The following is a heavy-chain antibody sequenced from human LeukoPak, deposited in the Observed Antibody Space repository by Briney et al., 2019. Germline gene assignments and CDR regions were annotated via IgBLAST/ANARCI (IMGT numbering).Heavy chain of an antibody. CDR1: GYTFTSYY. V-gene: IGHV1-46*01. D-gene: IGHD6-19*01. CDR2: INPSGGST. J-gene: IGHJ5*02. CDR3: ATWGWLDPSVFDP. Sequence: GASVKVSCKASGYTFTSYYMHWVRQAPGQGLEWMGIINPSGGSTSYAQKFQGRVTMTRDTSTSTAYMELRSLRSDDTAVYYCATWGWLDPSVFDPWGQGTLVTVSS.